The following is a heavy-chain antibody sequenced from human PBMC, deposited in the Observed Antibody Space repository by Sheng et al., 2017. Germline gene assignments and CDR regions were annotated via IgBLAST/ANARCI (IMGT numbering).Heavy chain of an antibody. Sequence: QVQLQQWGAGLLKPSETLSLTCAVYGGSFSGYYWSWIRQPPGKGLEWIGEINHSGSTNYNPSLKSRVTISVDTSKNQFSLNLSSVTAADTAVYYCARGRRTHPFVRLAFSAFDIWGQGTMVTVSS. J-gene: IGHJ3*02. CDR2: INHSGST. CDR3: ARGRRTHPFVRLAFSAFDI. V-gene: IGHV4-34*01. D-gene: IGHD3-3*01. CDR1: GGSFSGYY.